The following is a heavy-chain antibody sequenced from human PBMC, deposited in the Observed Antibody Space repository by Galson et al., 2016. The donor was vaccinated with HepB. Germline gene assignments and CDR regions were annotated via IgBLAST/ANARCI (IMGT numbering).Heavy chain of an antibody. CDR1: GFTFSTYD. D-gene: IGHD3-10*01. V-gene: IGHV3-13*01. CDR3: ARSGTYTNRIGTDV. CDR2: IGTKGGT. Sequence: SLRLSCAASGFTFSTYDMHWVRQAKGKGLEWVSGIGTKGGTYYLDSAKGRFTISREDAKHSLHLQMNSLTSGDTAVYYCARSGTYTNRIGTDVWGQGTTVTVSS. J-gene: IGHJ6*02.